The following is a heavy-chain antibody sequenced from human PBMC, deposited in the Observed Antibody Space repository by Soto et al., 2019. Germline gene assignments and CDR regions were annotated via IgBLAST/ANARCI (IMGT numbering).Heavy chain of an antibody. CDR1: GFTFNSIP. CDR3: VKRNCGNCPWSS. V-gene: IGHV3-23*01. Sequence: EVQLLESGGGLVQPGGSLRLSCAASGFTFNSIPMGWVRQAPGKGLKYVSSITESGDSTFYADSVKDRFTISRDNSKSTLHLQMTSLRADDTAVYYCVKRNCGNCPWSSWGQGTLVTVSS. CDR2: ITESGDST. J-gene: IGHJ4*02. D-gene: IGHD2-21*01.